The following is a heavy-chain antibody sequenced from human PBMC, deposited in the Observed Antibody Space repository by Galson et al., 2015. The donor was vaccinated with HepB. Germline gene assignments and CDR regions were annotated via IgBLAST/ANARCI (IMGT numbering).Heavy chain of an antibody. CDR1: GFTFSSYN. D-gene: IGHD2-2*01. Sequence: SLRLSCAASGFTFSSYNMNWVRQAPGKGLDWVSSTSSSSSYIHYADSVKGRFTISRDNAKNSLYLQMNSLRAEDTAVYYCARIYCSSTSCYLGSFDPWGQGTLVTVSS. CDR2: TSSSSSYI. J-gene: IGHJ5*02. CDR3: ARIYCSSTSCYLGSFDP. V-gene: IGHV3-21*01.